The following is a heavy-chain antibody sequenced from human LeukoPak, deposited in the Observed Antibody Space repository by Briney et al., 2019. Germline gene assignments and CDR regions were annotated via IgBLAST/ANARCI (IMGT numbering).Heavy chain of an antibody. J-gene: IGHJ6*02. V-gene: IGHV3-30*18. CDR2: ISFDGSFQ. Sequence: PGGSLRLSCAASGFTFRNYGMHWVRQAPGKGLEWVAVISFDGSFQSYADSVKGRFTISRDNSKNTLYLQMDSLRAEDRAVYYCAKDEETHYHDSSGPRGYYYCFDMDVWGQGTTVTVSS. CDR3: AKDEETHYHDSSGPRGYYYCFDMDV. D-gene: IGHD3-22*01. CDR1: GFTFRNYG.